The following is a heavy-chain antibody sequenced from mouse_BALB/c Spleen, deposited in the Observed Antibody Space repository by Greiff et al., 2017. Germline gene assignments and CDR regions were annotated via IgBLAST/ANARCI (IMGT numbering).Heavy chain of an antibody. CDR1: GYAFTSYN. J-gene: IGHJ4*01. CDR3: ARQRIYYGYEGYAMDY. CDR2: IDPYNGGT. V-gene: IGHV1S135*01. Sequence: VQLKESGPELVKPGASVKVSCKASGYAFTSYNMYWVKQSHGKSLEWIGYIDPYNGGTSYNQKFKGKATLTVDKSSSTAYMHLNSLTSEDSAVYYCARQRIYYGYEGYAMDYWGQGTSVTVSS. D-gene: IGHD2-2*01.